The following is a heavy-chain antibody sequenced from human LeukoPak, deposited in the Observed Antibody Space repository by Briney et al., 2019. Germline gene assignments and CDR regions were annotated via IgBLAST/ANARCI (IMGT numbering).Heavy chain of an antibody. CDR3: ARDRHYYDSSGYLLYYYGMDV. J-gene: IGHJ6*02. CDR1: GFTVSSNY. D-gene: IGHD3-22*01. V-gene: IGHV3-53*01. Sequence: GGSLRLSCAASGFTVSSNYMSWVRQAPGKGLEWVSVIYSGGSTYYADSVKGRFTISRDNSKNTLYLQMNSLRAEDTAVYYCARDRHYYDSSGYLLYYYGMDVWGRGTTVTVSS. CDR2: IYSGGST.